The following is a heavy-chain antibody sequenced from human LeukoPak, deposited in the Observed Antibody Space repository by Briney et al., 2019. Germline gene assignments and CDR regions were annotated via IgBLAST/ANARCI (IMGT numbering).Heavy chain of an antibody. CDR1: GYTFTSYS. CDR2: INAYNGNT. D-gene: IGHD3-9*01. V-gene: IGHV1-18*04. CDR3: ARGGEDILTGYYRAFDY. Sequence: ASVKLPSKASGYTFTSYSISTVRQTPGHTLDRIGCINAYNGNTKYAQKLQGRVTMTPDTSTSTAYMELRSLRYDDTAVYYCARGGEDILTGYYRAFDYWGQGTLVTVSS. J-gene: IGHJ4*02.